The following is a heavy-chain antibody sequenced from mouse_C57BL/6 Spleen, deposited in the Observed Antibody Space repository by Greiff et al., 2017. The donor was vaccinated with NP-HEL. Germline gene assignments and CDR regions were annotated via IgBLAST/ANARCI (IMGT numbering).Heavy chain of an antibody. CDR1: GYTFTSYW. D-gene: IGHD1-1*01. V-gene: IGHV1-69*01. Sequence: VQLQQPGAELVMPGASVKLSCKASGYTFTSYWMHWVKQRPGQGLEWIGEIDPSDSYTNYNQKLKGKSTLTVDKSSSTAYMQLSSLTSEDSAVYYCARGYGSSPFDYWGQGTTLTVSS. CDR3: ARGYGSSPFDY. J-gene: IGHJ2*01. CDR2: IDPSDSYT.